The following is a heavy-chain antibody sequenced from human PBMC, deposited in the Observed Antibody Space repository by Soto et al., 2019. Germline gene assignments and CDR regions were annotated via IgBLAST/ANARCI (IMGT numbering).Heavy chain of an antibody. J-gene: IGHJ4*02. CDR1: GFTFSDYY. CDR3: AVHYYGSGSPFVDY. Sequence: PGGSLRLSCAASGFTFSDYYMSWIRQAPGKGLEWVSYISSSSSYTNYADSVKGRFTISRDNAKNSLYLQMNSLRAEDTAVYYCAVHYYGSGSPFVDYWGQGTLVTVSS. D-gene: IGHD3-10*01. CDR2: ISSSSSYT. V-gene: IGHV3-11*03.